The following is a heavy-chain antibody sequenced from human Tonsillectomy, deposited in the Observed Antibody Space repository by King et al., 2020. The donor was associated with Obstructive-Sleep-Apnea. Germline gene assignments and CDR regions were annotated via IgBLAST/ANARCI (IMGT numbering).Heavy chain of an antibody. J-gene: IGHJ4*02. D-gene: IGHD1-26*01. V-gene: IGHV3-30*18. CDR3: AKDRSDSGSYPDYFDY. Sequence: VQLVESGGGVVQPGRSLRLSCAASGFPFSSYGIHWVRQAPGKGLEWVAVISYDGTKKYYADSVKGRFTISRDNSKNTLYLQRNSLRAEDTAVYYCAKDRSDSGSYPDYFDYWGQGTLVTVSS. CDR2: ISYDGTKK. CDR1: GFPFSSYG.